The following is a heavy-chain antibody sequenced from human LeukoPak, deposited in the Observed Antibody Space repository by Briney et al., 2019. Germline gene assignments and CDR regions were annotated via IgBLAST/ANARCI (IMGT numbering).Heavy chain of an antibody. Sequence: ASVKVSCKASGCTFTSYDINWVRQATGQGPEWMGWMNPNSGNTGYAQKFQGRVTMTEDTSTDTAYTELSSMRSEDTAVYYCATVDYYGSVPYYFDYWGQGTLVTVSS. V-gene: IGHV1-8*01. D-gene: IGHD3-10*01. CDR3: ATVDYYGSVPYYFDY. J-gene: IGHJ4*02. CDR1: GCTFTSYD. CDR2: MNPNSGNT.